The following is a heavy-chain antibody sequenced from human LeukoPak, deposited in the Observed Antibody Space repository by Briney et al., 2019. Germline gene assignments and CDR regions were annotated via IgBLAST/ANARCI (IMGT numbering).Heavy chain of an antibody. V-gene: IGHV1-2*02. CDR1: GYTFTVYY. CDR2: INPNSGGT. CDR3: ARDNGIGYYSLLDY. J-gene: IGHJ4*02. D-gene: IGHD3-22*01. Sequence: ASVKVSCKASGYTFTVYYIQWVRQAPGQGLEWMGWINPNSGGTNYAQKFQGRVTMTRDTSISTAYMELSRLRSDDTAVYYCARDNGIGYYSLLDYWGQGTLVTVSS.